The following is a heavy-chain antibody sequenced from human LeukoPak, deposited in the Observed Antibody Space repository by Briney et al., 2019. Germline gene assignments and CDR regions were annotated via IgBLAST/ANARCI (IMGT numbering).Heavy chain of an antibody. Sequence: SETLSLTCAVSGGSLSRGDYYWGWVSQPPGKGLEWLGYIYYRGSIYYIPSAKSRFTISVDASKNQFSLKLSSVTAADPAVYYCASVDYGGNSWDYYYGMDVWGQGPTVTVSS. D-gene: IGHD4-23*01. CDR1: GGSLSRGDYY. V-gene: IGHV4-30-4*01. CDR2: IYYRGSI. CDR3: ASVDYGGNSWDYYYGMDV. J-gene: IGHJ6*02.